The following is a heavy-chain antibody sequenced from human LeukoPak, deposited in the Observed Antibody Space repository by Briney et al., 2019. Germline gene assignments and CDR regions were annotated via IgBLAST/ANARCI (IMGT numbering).Heavy chain of an antibody. CDR2: IYYSGST. CDR1: GGSISSYY. CDR3: ARQAVAGPFDY. J-gene: IGHJ4*02. V-gene: IGHV4-59*08. Sequence: SETLSLTCTVSGGSISSYYWSWIRQPPGKGLEWIGYIYYSGSTNYNPSLKSRVTISVDTSKNQFSLKLSSVTAADTAVYYCARQAVAGPFDYWGQGTLVTVSS. D-gene: IGHD6-19*01.